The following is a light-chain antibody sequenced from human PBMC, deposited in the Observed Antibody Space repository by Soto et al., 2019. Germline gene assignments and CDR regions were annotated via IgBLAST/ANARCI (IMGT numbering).Light chain of an antibody. CDR1: SSDLGAYKY. V-gene: IGLV2-14*03. CDR3: SSYTNTTTLV. Sequence: QSVLTQPASVSGSPGQSITISCAGTSSDLGAYKYVSWYQQHPDKAPKLILYEVSRRPSGVSNRFSGSKSGNTASLTISGLLAEDEADYSCSSYTNTTTLVSGTGNKVTVL. CDR2: EVS. J-gene: IGLJ1*01.